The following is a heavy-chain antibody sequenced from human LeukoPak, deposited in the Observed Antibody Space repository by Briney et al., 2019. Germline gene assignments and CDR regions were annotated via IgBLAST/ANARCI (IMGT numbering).Heavy chain of an antibody. Sequence: KSGGSLRLSCAASGFTFSSYSMNWVRQAPGKGLEWVSAISGSGGSTYYADSVKGRFTISRDNSKNTLYLQMNSLRAEDTAVYYCAKGDSSGYYYRPGYYFDYWGQGTLVTVSS. D-gene: IGHD3-22*01. CDR2: ISGSGGST. CDR3: AKGDSSGYYYRPGYYFDY. J-gene: IGHJ4*02. CDR1: GFTFSSYS. V-gene: IGHV3-23*01.